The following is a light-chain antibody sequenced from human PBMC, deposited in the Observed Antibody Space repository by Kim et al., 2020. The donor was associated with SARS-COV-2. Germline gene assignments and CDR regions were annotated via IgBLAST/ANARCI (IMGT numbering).Light chain of an antibody. CDR2: YDT. CDR1: DIGTKS. CDR3: QVWDSGSDQWV. V-gene: IGLV3-21*04. Sequence: APGKTATITGGGDDIGTKSVHWYQQKPGQAPVLVIYYDTDRPSGSPERFSASNSGNTATLTVSRVEAGDEADYYCQVWDSGSDQWVFGGGTKVTVL. J-gene: IGLJ3*02.